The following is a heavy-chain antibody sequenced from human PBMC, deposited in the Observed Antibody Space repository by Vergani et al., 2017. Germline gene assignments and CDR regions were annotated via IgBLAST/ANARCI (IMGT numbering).Heavy chain of an antibody. V-gene: IGHV4-34*01. CDR1: GGSFSGYY. CDR3: ARGLIAAASFAFQH. Sequence: QVQLQQWGAGLLKPSETLSLTCAVYGGSFSGYYWSWIRQPPGKGLEWIGEINHSGSTNYNPSLKSRVTISVDTSKNQFSLKLSSVTAADTAVYYCARGLIAAASFAFQHWGQSTLVTVSS. D-gene: IGHD6-13*01. J-gene: IGHJ1*01. CDR2: INHSGST.